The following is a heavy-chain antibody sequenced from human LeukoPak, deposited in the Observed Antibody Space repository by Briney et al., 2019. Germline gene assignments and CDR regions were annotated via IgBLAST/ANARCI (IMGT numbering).Heavy chain of an antibody. V-gene: IGHV4-30-4*08. J-gene: IGHJ4*02. CDR3: ARHASWSAAGTSFDY. CDR2: IYYSGST. Sequence: SWVRQPPGKGLEWIGYIYYSGSTYYNPSLKSRVTISVDTSKNQFSLKLSSVTAADTAVYYCARHASWSAAGTSFDYWGQGTLVTVSS. D-gene: IGHD6-13*01.